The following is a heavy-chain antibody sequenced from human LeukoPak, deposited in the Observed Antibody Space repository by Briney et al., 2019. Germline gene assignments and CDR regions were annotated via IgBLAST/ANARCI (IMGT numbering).Heavy chain of an antibody. CDR1: GLTFSSYA. Sequence: GGSLRLSCAASGLTFSSYAKSCVRQAPGKALEWVSGISGSGSGGSTYYADSVKGRFTFSRDNSKNALFLQMNSLRAEDTAVYYCARGYNSGYFDFWGQGTLVTVSS. D-gene: IGHD5-18*01. CDR2: ISGSGSGGST. J-gene: IGHJ4*02. V-gene: IGHV3-23*01. CDR3: ARGYNSGYFDF.